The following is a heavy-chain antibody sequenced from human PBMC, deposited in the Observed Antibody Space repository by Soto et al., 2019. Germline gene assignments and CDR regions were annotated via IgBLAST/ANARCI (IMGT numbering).Heavy chain of an antibody. CDR2: ISGSGGST. CDR1: GFTFSSYA. D-gene: IGHD2-8*01. J-gene: IGHJ4*02. V-gene: IGHV3-23*01. Sequence: SGGSVRLSCAASGFTFSSYAMSWVRQAPGKGLEWVSAISGSGGSTYYADSVKGRFTISRDNSKNTLYLQMNSLRAEDTAVYYCAKDWGVSEYYFDYWGQGTLVTVSS. CDR3: AKDWGVSEYYFDY.